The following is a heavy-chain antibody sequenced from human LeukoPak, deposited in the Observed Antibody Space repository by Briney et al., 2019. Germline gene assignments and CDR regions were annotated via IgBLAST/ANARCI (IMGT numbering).Heavy chain of an antibody. Sequence: PSETLSLTCAVHGGSFSGYYWSWIRQPPGKGLEWIGEINHSGSTNYNPSLKSRVTISVDTSKNQFSLKLSPVTAADTAVYYCARASYDFWSGRDLFDYWGQGTLVTVSS. CDR3: ARASYDFWSGRDLFDY. CDR2: INHSGST. J-gene: IGHJ4*02. CDR1: GGSFSGYY. V-gene: IGHV4-34*01. D-gene: IGHD3-3*01.